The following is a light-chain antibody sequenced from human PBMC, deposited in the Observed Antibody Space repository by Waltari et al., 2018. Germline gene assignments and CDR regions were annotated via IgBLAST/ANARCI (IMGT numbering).Light chain of an antibody. Sequence: DIVMTQSPDSLAVSLGERATINCKSSQNALHSSGNNYYLACYQQKPRQPPRLLIYWASTRQSGVPDRFSGSGSGTDFTLTISSLQAEDVAVYFCQQYYTTPWTFGQGTKVELK. CDR2: WAS. J-gene: IGKJ1*01. CDR1: QNALHSSGNNYY. CDR3: QQYYTTPWT. V-gene: IGKV4-1*01.